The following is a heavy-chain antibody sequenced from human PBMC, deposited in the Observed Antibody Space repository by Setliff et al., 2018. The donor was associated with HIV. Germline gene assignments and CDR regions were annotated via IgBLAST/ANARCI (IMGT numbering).Heavy chain of an antibody. J-gene: IGHJ6*03. CDR1: GDSVNDRSYF. V-gene: IGHV4-39*01. CDR3: ARGPSINTIRARGYYMDV. Sequence: PSETLSLTCTVSGDSVNDRSYFWGWIRQPPGKGLELIGTFSYNGDSRYNPSLKSRLTISVDTSKNQFSLKLSSVTDAETAVYYCARGPSINTIRARGYYMDVWAKGTTVTVSS. CDR2: FSYNGDS. D-gene: IGHD3-10*01.